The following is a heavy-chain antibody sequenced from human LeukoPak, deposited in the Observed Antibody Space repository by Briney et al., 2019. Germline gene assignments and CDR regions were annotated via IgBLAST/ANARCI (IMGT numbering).Heavy chain of an antibody. V-gene: IGHV3-66*01. D-gene: IGHD3-22*01. CDR3: ARGPYYDSSGYSYFDY. J-gene: IGHJ4*02. CDR2: IYGGGNT. CDR1: GFIVSSNY. Sequence: PGGSLRLSCAASGFIVSSNYMSWVRQAPGKGLEWVSVIYGGGNTYYADSVEGRFTISRDNSKNTLYLQMNSLRAEDTAVYYCARGPYYDSSGYSYFDYWGQGTLVTVSS.